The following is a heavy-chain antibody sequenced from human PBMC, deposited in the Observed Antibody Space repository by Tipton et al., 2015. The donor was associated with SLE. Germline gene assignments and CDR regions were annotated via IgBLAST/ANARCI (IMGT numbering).Heavy chain of an antibody. J-gene: IGHJ6*03. Sequence: TLSLTCTVSGGSISSGSYYWSWIRQPAGKGLEWIGYIYTSGSTNHNPSLKSRVTISVDTSKNQFSLKLSSVTAADTAVYYCARLTIFGVVIIGNYYYYMDVWGKGTTVTVSS. CDR1: GGSISSGSYY. V-gene: IGHV4-61*09. CDR3: ARLTIFGVVIIGNYYYYMDV. D-gene: IGHD3-3*01. CDR2: IYTSGST.